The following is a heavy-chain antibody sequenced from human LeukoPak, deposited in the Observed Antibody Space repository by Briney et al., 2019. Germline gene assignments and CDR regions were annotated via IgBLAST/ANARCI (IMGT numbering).Heavy chain of an antibody. J-gene: IGHJ5*02. V-gene: IGHV3-48*03. CDR3: ARDLAVAGS. CDR2: ISSSGSTI. Sequence: GGSLRLSCAASGFTFSSYEMNWVRQAPGEGLEWVSYISSSGSTIYYADSVKGRFTISRDNAKNSLYLQMNSLRAEDTAVYYCARDLAVAGSWGQGTLVTVSS. CDR1: GFTFSSYE. D-gene: IGHD6-19*01.